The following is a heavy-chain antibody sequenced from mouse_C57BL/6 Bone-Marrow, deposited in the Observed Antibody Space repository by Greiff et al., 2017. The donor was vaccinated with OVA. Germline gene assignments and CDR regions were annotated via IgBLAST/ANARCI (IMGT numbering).Heavy chain of an antibody. CDR1: GYTFTSYW. J-gene: IGHJ3*01. CDR2: IHPNSGST. D-gene: IGHD1-1*01. Sequence: QVQLKQPGAELVKPGASVKLSCKASGYTFTSYWMHWVKQRPGQGLEWIGMIHPNSGSTNYNEKFKSKATLTVDKSSSTAYMQLSSLTSEDSAVYYCAREGVTTVVATPFAYWGQGTLVTVSA. CDR3: AREGVTTVVATPFAY. V-gene: IGHV1-64*01.